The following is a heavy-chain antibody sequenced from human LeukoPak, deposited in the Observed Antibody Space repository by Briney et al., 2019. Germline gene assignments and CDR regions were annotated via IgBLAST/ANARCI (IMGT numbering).Heavy chain of an antibody. D-gene: IGHD1-26*01. V-gene: IGHV3-33*08. J-gene: IGHJ3*02. CDR2: IWYDGSIK. CDR3: ARVGSGSYFLDGFDI. Sequence: GGSLRLSCAASGFTFSSYWMHWVRQAPGKGLEWAAVIWYDGSIKYYADSVKGRFTISRDNPKNTLYLQMNSLRAEDTAVYYCARVGSGSYFLDGFDIWGQGTMVTVSS. CDR1: GFTFSSYW.